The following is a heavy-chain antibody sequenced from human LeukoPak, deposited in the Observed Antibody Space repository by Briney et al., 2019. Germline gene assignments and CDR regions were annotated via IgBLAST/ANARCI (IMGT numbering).Heavy chain of an antibody. CDR1: GGSISSYY. Sequence: PSETLSLTCTVSGGSISSYYWSWLRQPPGKGLEWIGYIYYSGSTNYNPSLKSRVTIAVATSKNQFSLKLSSVTAADTAVYYCARVVDSSGYYYYYYMDVWGKGTTVTVSS. V-gene: IGHV4-59*01. D-gene: IGHD3-22*01. J-gene: IGHJ6*03. CDR3: ARVVDSSGYYYYYYMDV. CDR2: IYYSGST.